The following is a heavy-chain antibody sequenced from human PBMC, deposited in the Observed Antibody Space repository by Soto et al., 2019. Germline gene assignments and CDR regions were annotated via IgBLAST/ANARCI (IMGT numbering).Heavy chain of an antibody. CDR3: ARGYSSTYYGMDV. V-gene: IGHV4-34*01. J-gene: IGHJ6*02. CDR1: GGSFSGYY. D-gene: IGHD6-13*01. Sequence: SETLSLTCAVYGGSFSGYYWSWIRQPPGKGLEWIGEINHSGSTNYNPSLKSRVTISVDTSKNQFSLKLSSVTAADTAVYYCARGYSSTYYGMDVWGQGTTVT. CDR2: INHSGST.